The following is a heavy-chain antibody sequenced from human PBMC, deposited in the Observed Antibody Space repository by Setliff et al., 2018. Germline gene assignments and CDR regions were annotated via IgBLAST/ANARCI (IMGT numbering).Heavy chain of an antibody. J-gene: IGHJ6*02. CDR2: INNDGSST. CDR3: TRDQDYYGMDV. CDR1: GFTFVNYW. V-gene: IGHV3-74*01. Sequence: GGSLRLSCAASGFTFVNYWMHWVRQAPGKGLVWVSRINNDGSSTTYEDSVKGRFTISRDNAKNSLYLQMNSLRGEDTAVYHCTRDQDYYGMDVWGQGTTVTVSS.